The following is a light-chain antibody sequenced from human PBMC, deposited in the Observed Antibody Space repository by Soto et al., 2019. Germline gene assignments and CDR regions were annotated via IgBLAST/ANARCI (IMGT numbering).Light chain of an antibody. CDR1: QSVSSY. Sequence: ELVFTHAPATLSLSPGERATLYCRASQSVSSYLAWYQQKPGQAPRLLIYDASNRATGIPARFSGSGSGTDFTLTISSLEPEDFAVYYCQQRSNWPITFGQGTRLEIK. J-gene: IGKJ5*01. CDR2: DAS. V-gene: IGKV3-11*01. CDR3: QQRSNWPIT.